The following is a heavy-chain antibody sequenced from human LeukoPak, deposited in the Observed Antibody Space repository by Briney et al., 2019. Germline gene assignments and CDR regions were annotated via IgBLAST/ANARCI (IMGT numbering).Heavy chain of an antibody. CDR2: IRYDGTTK. CDR3: ARFGGPMVRNFDF. CDR1: GFTFSGYG. Sequence: GESLRLSCAASGFTFSGYGMHWVRQAPGKGLEWVAFIRYDGTTKYYADSVKGRFTISRDDSKNTLYLQMNSLRFEDTAVYYCARFGGPMVRNFDFWGQGTLVTVSS. J-gene: IGHJ4*02. V-gene: IGHV3-30*02. D-gene: IGHD3-10*01.